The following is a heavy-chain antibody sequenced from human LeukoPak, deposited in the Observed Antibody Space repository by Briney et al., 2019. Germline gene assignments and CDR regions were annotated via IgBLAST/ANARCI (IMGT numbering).Heavy chain of an antibody. CDR3: ARGIADPYSFDS. J-gene: IGHJ4*02. D-gene: IGHD6-13*01. CDR2: IYYSGST. V-gene: IGHV4-31*03. Sequence: SQTLSLTCTVSGGSISSGGYYWSWIRQPPGKGLEWIGYIYYSGSTYYNPSLKSRVTISVDTSKNQFSLKLSSVTAADTAVYYCARGIADPYSFDSWGQGTLVTVSS. CDR1: GGSISSGGYY.